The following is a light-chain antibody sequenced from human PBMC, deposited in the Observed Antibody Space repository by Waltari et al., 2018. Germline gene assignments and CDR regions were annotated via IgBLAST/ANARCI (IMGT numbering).Light chain of an antibody. CDR2: DVS. J-gene: IGLJ2*01. CDR1: SSDIGGYNY. V-gene: IGLV2-14*03. CDR3: SSYIDSSTLEL. Sequence: QSALTQPASVSGSPGQSITISCTGTSSDIGGYNYVSCYQQVPGKAPTLIIYDVSNRPSGVSSRFSGSKSGNTASLTISGLQAEDEANYYCSSYIDSSTLELFGGGTSLTVL.